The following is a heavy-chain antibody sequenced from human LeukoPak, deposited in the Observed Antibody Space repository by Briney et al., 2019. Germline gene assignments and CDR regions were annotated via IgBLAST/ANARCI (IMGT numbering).Heavy chain of an antibody. CDR2: FDPEDGET. CDR3: ATDLSPYSSSWYY. Sequence: ASVKLSCTVSGYTLTELSMHWVRQAPGKGLEWMGGFDPEDGETIYAQKFQGRVTMTEDTSTDTAYMELSSLRSEDTAVYYCATDLSPYSSSWYYWGQGTLVTVSS. J-gene: IGHJ4*02. CDR1: GYTLTELS. V-gene: IGHV1-24*01. D-gene: IGHD6-13*01.